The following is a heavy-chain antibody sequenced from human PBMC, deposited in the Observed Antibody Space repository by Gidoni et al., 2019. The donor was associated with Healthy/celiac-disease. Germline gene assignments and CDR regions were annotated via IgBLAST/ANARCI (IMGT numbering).Heavy chain of an antibody. CDR1: GSTLGDYA. J-gene: IGHJ3*02. V-gene: IGHV3-49*03. Sequence: EVQLVESGGGLVQPGRSLRLACTASGSTLGDYAMSWFRQAPGKGLEWVGFIRSKAYGGTTEYAASVKGRFTISRDDSKSIAYLQMNSLKTEDTAVYYCTRDQGLSYAFDIWGQGTMVTVSS. CDR2: IRSKAYGGTT. CDR3: TRDQGLSYAFDI.